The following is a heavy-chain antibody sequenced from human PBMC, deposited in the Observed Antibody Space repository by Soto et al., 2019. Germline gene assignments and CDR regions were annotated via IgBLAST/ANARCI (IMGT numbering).Heavy chain of an antibody. CDR1: GFTFSSYG. CDR3: ARVTAGAGYGMDG. V-gene: IGHV3-33*01. Sequence: QVQLVESGGGVVQPGRSLRLSCAASGFTFSSYGMHWVRQAPGKGLEWVAVIWYDGSNKYYADSVKGRFTISRDNSKNTLYLQMNSLRAEDTAVYDCARVTAGAGYGMDGWGQGTTVTVSS. CDR2: IWYDGSNK. J-gene: IGHJ6*02. D-gene: IGHD1-26*01.